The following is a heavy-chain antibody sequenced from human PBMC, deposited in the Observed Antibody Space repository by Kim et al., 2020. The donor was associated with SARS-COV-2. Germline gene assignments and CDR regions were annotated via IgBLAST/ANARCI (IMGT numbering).Heavy chain of an antibody. J-gene: IGHJ4*02. V-gene: IGHV6-1*01. Sequence: YAVSVKSRITINPDTSKNQFSLQLNSVTPEHTAVYYCARISIFGVVTADYWGQGTLVTVSS. D-gene: IGHD3-3*01. CDR3: ARISIFGVVTADY.